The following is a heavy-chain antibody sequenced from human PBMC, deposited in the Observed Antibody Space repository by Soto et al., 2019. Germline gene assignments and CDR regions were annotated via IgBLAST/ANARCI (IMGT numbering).Heavy chain of an antibody. V-gene: IGHV3-23*01. J-gene: IGHJ4*02. CDR2: ISGSGGST. CDR3: AKDLLVPHDYGDYPPLFDF. CDR1: GFTFSSYA. D-gene: IGHD4-17*01. Sequence: GGSLRLSCAAFGFTFSSYAMSWVRQAPGKGLEWVSAISGSGGSTYYADSVKGRFTISRDNSKNTLYLQMNSLRAEDTAVYYCAKDLLVPHDYGDYPPLFDFWGQGTLVTVSS.